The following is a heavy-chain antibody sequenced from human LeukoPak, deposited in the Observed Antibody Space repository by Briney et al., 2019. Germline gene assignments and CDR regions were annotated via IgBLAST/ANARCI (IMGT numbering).Heavy chain of an antibody. CDR1: SGSTSSGNYY. D-gene: IGHD3-3*01. Sequence: PSETLSLTCTVSSGSTSSGNYYWGWIRQPPGKGLEWIGGISSSGNTYYNPSLKSRITISIDTSKNHFSLKLSSVTAADTAVYYCARLGAGPTYYDFWSGYSSFYFDYWGQGTLVTVSS. J-gene: IGHJ4*02. CDR3: ARLGAGPTYYDFWSGYSSFYFDY. CDR2: ISSSGNT. V-gene: IGHV4-39*02.